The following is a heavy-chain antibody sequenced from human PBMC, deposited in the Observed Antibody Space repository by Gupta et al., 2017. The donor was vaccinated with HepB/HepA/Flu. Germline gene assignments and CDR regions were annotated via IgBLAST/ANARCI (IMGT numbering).Heavy chain of an antibody. V-gene: IGHV3-48*03. CDR1: GFTFSSYE. CDR3: ARDRNYYDSSTFDY. Sequence: EVQLVESGGGLVQPGGSLRLSCAASGFTFSSYEMNWVRQAPGKGLEWVSYISSSGSTIYYADSVKGRFTISRDNAKNSLYLQMNSLRAEDTAVYYCARDRNYYDSSTFDYWGQGTLVTVSS. CDR2: ISSSGSTI. D-gene: IGHD3-22*01. J-gene: IGHJ4*02.